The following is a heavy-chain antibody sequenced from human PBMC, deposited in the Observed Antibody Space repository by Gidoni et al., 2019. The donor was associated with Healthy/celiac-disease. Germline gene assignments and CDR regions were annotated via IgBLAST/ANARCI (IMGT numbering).Heavy chain of an antibody. Sequence: EVQLLESGGGLVQPGGSLRLSCAASGLTFSSYAMSWVRRAPGKGLEWVSTISGSGGSTYYADSVKGRFTISRDNSKNTLYLQMHSLRAEDTALYYCAKTHLGSIDYWGQGTLVTVSS. J-gene: IGHJ4*02. CDR2: ISGSGGST. D-gene: IGHD3-10*01. V-gene: IGHV3-23*01. CDR1: GLTFSSYA. CDR3: AKTHLGSIDY.